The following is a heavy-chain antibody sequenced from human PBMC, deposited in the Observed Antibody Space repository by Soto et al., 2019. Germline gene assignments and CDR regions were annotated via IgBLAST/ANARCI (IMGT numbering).Heavy chain of an antibody. J-gene: IGHJ3*01. CDR3: ARENDPYGFDL. V-gene: IGHV1-18*01. Sequence: QVQLVQSGATQEKPGASVTVSCEAFGYSFYSYAYSWVRQAPGQGLEWMGRIGSGNTNYAQKLQGRVTMTTDTSTNTAYMELRSLRSDDTALYYCARENDPYGFDLWGQGTMVTVSS. CDR2: IGSGNT. CDR1: GYSFYSYA.